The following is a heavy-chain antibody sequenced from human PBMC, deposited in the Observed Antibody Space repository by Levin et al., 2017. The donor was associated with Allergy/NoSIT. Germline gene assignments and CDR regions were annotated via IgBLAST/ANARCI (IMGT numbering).Heavy chain of an antibody. V-gene: IGHV3-23*01. D-gene: IGHD2-15*01. CDR3: AKDKTLSSEGLLDY. Sequence: SCAASGFTFSSYAMSWVRQAPGKGLEWVSAISGSGGSTYYADSVKGRFTISRDNSKNTLYLQMNSLRAEDTAVYYCAKDKTLSSEGLLDYWGQGTLVTVSS. CDR1: GFTFSSYA. CDR2: ISGSGGST. J-gene: IGHJ4*02.